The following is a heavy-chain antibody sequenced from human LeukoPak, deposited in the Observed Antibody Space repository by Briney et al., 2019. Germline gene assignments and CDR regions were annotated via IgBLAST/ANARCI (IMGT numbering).Heavy chain of an antibody. CDR2: INHSGST. D-gene: IGHD2-2*01. Sequence: SETLSLTCAIYGGSFSGYYWSWIRQPPGKGLEWIGEINHSGSTNYNPSLKSRVTISVDTSKNQFSLKLSSVTAADTAVYYCARNADIVVVPAATVGWFGPWGQGTLVTVSS. CDR3: ARNADIVVVPAATVGWFGP. CDR1: GGSFSGYY. J-gene: IGHJ5*02. V-gene: IGHV4-34*01.